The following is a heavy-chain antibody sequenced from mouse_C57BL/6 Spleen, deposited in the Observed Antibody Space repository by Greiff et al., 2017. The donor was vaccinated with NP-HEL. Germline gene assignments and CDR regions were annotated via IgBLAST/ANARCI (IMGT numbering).Heavy chain of an antibody. J-gene: IGHJ1*03. CDR2: IDPANGNT. CDR1: GFNIKNTY. CDR3: ARDYYGSSPWWYFDV. V-gene: IGHV14-3*01. D-gene: IGHD1-1*01. Sequence: VQLQQPVAELVRPGASVKLSCTASGFNIKNTYMHWVKQRPEQGLEWIGRIDPANGNTKYAPKFQGKATITADTSSNTAYLQLSSLTSEDTAIYYCARDYYGSSPWWYFDVWGTGTTVTVSS.